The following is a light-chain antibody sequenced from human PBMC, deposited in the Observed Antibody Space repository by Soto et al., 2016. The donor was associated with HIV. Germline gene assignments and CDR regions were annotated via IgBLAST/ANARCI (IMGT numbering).Light chain of an antibody. CDR3: QVWDGASDHVV. CDR2: DDS. J-gene: IGLJ2*01. CDR1: NIGSKS. Sequence: SYELTQPPSVSVTPGKTASIACGGNNIGSKSVHWHQQRPGQAPVVVVFDDSDRPSRIPERFSGSKSGNTATLTISRVEAGDEADYFCQVWDGASDHVVFGGGTRLGRP. V-gene: IGLV3-21*03.